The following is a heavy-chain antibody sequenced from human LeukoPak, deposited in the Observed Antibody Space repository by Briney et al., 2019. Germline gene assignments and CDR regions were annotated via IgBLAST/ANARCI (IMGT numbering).Heavy chain of an antibody. CDR2: IIPIFGTA. CDR1: GGTFSSYA. V-gene: IGHV1-69*13. CDR3: ARGLGYCSSTSCYTKY. Sequence: ASVKVSCKASGGTFSSYAISWVRQAPGQGLEWMGGIIPIFGTANYAQKFQGRVTITADESTSTAYMELSSLRSEDTAVYYCARGLGYCSSTSCYTKYWGQGTLVTVSS. J-gene: IGHJ4*02. D-gene: IGHD2-2*02.